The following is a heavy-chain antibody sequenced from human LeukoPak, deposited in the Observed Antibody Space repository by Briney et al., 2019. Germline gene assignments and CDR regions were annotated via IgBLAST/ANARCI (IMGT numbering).Heavy chain of an antibody. CDR1: GGSISSGGYY. Sequence: SSQTLSLTCTVSGGSISSGGYYWSWIRQHPGKGLEWIGHIYYSGSTYYNPSLKSRVTISVDASKNQFSLKLSSVTAADTAVYYCARDGGSDSYGSYYFDYWGQGTLVTVSS. J-gene: IGHJ4*02. CDR2: IYYSGST. V-gene: IGHV4-31*03. D-gene: IGHD5-18*01. CDR3: ARDGGSDSYGSYYFDY.